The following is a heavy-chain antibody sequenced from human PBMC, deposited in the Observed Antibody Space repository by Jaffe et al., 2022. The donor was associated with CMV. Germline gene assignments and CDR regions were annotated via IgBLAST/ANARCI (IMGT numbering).Heavy chain of an antibody. Sequence: EVQLVESGGGLVQPGGSLRLSCAASGFTFSSYAMSWVRQAPGKGLEWVSAISGSGGSTYYADSVKGRFTISRDNSKNTLYLQMNSLRAEDTAVYYCAKRNGDIVATIYYYYYYMDVWGKGTTVTVSS. CDR2: ISGSGGST. J-gene: IGHJ6*03. V-gene: IGHV3-23*04. CDR3: AKRNGDIVATIYYYYYYMDV. D-gene: IGHD5-12*01. CDR1: GFTFSSYA.